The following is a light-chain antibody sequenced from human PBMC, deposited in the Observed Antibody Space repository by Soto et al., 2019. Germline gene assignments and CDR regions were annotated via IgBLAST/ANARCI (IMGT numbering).Light chain of an antibody. CDR1: QSISSY. Sequence: DIQMTQSPSSLSASIGDRVTITCRASQSISSYLNFYQQKPGKAPQLLIYAASSLQSGVPSRFSGSGSGTDFTLTISSLQPEDFATYYCQQGYSTPPTFGQGTRLEI. CDR3: QQGYSTPPT. V-gene: IGKV1-39*01. CDR2: AAS. J-gene: IGKJ5*01.